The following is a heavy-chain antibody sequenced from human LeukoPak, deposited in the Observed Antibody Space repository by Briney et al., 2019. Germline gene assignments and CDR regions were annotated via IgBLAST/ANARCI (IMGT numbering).Heavy chain of an antibody. V-gene: IGHV3-21*01. J-gene: IGHJ4*02. CDR1: GFTFSSYS. Sequence: PGGSLRLSCAASGFTFSSYSMNWVRQAPGKGLEWVSSISSSSSYIYYADSVKGRFTISRDNAKNSLYLQMNSLRAEDTAVYYCARAPITMVRGVTDYWGQGTLVTVSS. CDR3: ARAPITMVRGVTDY. D-gene: IGHD3-10*01. CDR2: ISSSSSYI.